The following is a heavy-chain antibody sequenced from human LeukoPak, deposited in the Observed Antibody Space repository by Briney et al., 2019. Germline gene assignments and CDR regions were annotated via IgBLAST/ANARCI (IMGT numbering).Heavy chain of an antibody. J-gene: IGHJ4*02. CDR2: ISGSGGST. Sequence: PGGSLRLSCAASGFSFTSYAMNWVRQAPGKGLEWVSAISGSGGSTYYADSVKGRFTISRDNSKNTLYLQMNSLRAEDTAVYYCAKEVVVVITTPTEAGFDYWGQGTLVTASS. CDR3: AKEVVVVITTPTEAGFDY. V-gene: IGHV3-23*01. CDR1: GFSFTSYA. D-gene: IGHD3-22*01.